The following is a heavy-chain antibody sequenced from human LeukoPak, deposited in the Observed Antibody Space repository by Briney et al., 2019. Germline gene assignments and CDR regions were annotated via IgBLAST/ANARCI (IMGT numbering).Heavy chain of an antibody. V-gene: IGHV3-23*01. Sequence: PGGSLRLSCAASGFTFSSYAMSWVRQAPGRGLEWVSAISGSGGSTYYADSVKGRFTISRDNSKNTLYLQMNSLRAEDTAVYYCAKHSLGLGMTTVTTFSYWGQGTLVTVSS. D-gene: IGHD4-17*01. CDR2: ISGSGGST. J-gene: IGHJ4*02. CDR1: GFTFSSYA. CDR3: AKHSLGLGMTTVTTFSY.